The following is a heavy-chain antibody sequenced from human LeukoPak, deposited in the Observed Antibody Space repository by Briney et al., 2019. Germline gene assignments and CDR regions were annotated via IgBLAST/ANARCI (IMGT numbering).Heavy chain of an antibody. J-gene: IGHJ4*02. CDR3: AKPVDALVRGDFDY. Sequence: SLRLSCAASGFTFDDYAMHWVRQAPGKGLEWVSGISWNSGSIGYADSVKGRFTISRDNAKNSLYLQMNSLRAEDTALYYCAKPVDALVRGDFDYGGQGTLVTVSP. CDR2: ISWNSGSI. D-gene: IGHD3-10*01. V-gene: IGHV3-9*01. CDR1: GFTFDDYA.